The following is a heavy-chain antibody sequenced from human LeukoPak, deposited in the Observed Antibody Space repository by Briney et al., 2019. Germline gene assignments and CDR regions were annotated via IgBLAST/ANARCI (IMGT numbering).Heavy chain of an antibody. CDR3: ARDMTRVWFGSDAFDI. J-gene: IGHJ3*02. CDR1: GFTFSSYA. D-gene: IGHD3-10*01. Sequence: GGSLRLSCAASGFTFSSYAMHWVRRAPGKGLEWVAVISYDGSNKYYADSVKGRFTISRENSKNTLYLQMNSLRAEDTAVYYCARDMTRVWFGSDAFDIWGQGTMVTVSS. V-gene: IGHV3-30-3*01. CDR2: ISYDGSNK.